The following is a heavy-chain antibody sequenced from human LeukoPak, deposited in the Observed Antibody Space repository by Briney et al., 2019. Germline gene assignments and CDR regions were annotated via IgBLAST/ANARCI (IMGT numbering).Heavy chain of an antibody. CDR3: ARLSDSSGWYYFDY. Sequence: PGGSLRLSCAASGFTFSSYDMHWVRQATGKGLEWVSAIGTAGDTHYPGSVKGRFTISRENAKNSLYLQMNSLRAGDTAVYYCARLSDSSGWYYFDYWGQGTLVTVSS. J-gene: IGHJ4*02. D-gene: IGHD6-19*01. CDR1: GFTFSSYD. V-gene: IGHV3-13*01. CDR2: IGTAGDT.